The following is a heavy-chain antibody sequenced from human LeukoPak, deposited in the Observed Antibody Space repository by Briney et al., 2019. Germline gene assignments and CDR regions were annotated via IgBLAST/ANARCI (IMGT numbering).Heavy chain of an antibody. CDR1: GYTFTSYG. V-gene: IGHV1-18*01. CDR3: ARDRYQVYYDFWSGYYTPFDY. J-gene: IGHJ4*02. Sequence: ASVKVSCKASGYTFTSYGISWVRQAPGQGLEWMGWISAYNGNTNYAQKLQGRVTMTTDTSTSTAYMELRSLRSDDTAVYYCARDRYQVYYDFWSGYYTPFDYWGQGTLVTVSS. CDR2: ISAYNGNT. D-gene: IGHD3-3*01.